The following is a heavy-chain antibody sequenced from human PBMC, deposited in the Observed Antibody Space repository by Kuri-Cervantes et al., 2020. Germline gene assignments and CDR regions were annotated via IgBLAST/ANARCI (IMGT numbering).Heavy chain of an antibody. CDR1: GYTFTSYG. V-gene: IGHV1-18*01. D-gene: IGHD2-2*01. CDR2: ISAYNGNT. Sequence: ASVKVSCKASGYTFTSYGISWVRQAPGQGLEWMGWISAYNGNTNYAQKLQGRVTMTTDTSTSTAYMELRSLGSEDTAVYYCARGGDIIVQPGARTFDPWGQGTLVTVSS. CDR3: ARGGDIIVQPGARTFDP. J-gene: IGHJ5*02.